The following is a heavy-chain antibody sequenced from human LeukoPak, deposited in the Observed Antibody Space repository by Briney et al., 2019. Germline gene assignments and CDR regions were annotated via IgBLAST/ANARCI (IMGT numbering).Heavy chain of an antibody. D-gene: IGHD3-10*01. Sequence: GGSLTLSCAASGFTFSSYEMNWVRQAPGKGLEWVSYISSTGSPISYADSVKGRFTISRDNAKNSLYLQMNSLRAEDTAVYYCARGAGGYFDYWGQGILVTVSS. CDR1: GFTFSSYE. J-gene: IGHJ4*02. CDR2: ISSTGSPI. V-gene: IGHV3-48*03. CDR3: ARGAGGYFDY.